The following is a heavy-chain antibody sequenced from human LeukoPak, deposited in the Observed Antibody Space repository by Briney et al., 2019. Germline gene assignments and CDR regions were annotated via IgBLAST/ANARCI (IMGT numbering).Heavy chain of an antibody. CDR1: RDTFNNYA. CDR2: IIPVLDIV. CDR3: ARGWDGVEMTARHAFDI. D-gene: IGHD5-24*01. V-gene: IGHV1-69*04. Sequence: SVMVSCKASRDTFNNYAINWVRQAPGQGLEWMGRIIPVLDIVFYAQKFQGRVTITADRFTTTAYMELSSLRSEDTAMYYCARGWDGVEMTARHAFDIWGQGTLVTVSS. J-gene: IGHJ3*02.